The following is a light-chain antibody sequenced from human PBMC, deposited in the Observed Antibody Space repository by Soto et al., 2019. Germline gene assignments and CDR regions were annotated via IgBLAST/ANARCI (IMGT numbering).Light chain of an antibody. J-gene: IGLJ2*01. CDR1: SSDVGAYNH. Sequence: QSALTQPASVSESPGQSITISCTGTSSDVGAYNHVSWYQHYPGKAPKVVIYDVSNLPSGISNRFSGSKSGNTASLTISGLQAEDEADYYCSSYTTISTVVFGGGTKLTVL. V-gene: IGLV2-14*03. CDR3: SSYTTISTVV. CDR2: DVS.